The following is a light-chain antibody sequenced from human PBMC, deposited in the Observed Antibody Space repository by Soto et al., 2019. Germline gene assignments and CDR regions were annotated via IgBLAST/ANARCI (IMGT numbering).Light chain of an antibody. CDR3: QQYSTSPIS. CDR1: QVTSRY. Sequence: ENVLTQSPGTLSLSPGERATLSCRASQVTSRYLSWYQQRPGQAPRLLIYGASRRATGIPDRFSGSGSGTDFTLTNSRLEPEDVAVYYCQQYSTSPISFGQGTRLEIK. V-gene: IGKV3-20*01. CDR2: GAS. J-gene: IGKJ5*01.